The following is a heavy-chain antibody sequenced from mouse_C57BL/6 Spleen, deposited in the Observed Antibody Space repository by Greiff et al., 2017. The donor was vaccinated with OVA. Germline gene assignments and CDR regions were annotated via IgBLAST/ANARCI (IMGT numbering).Heavy chain of an antibody. CDR2: IDPSDSYT. Sequence: QVQLQQPGAELVKPGASVKLSCKASGYTFTSYWMQWVKQRPGQGLEWIGEIDPSDSYTNYNQKFKGKATLTVDTSSSTAYMQLSSLTSEDSAVYYCAWGYDEYFDYWGQGTTLTVSS. J-gene: IGHJ2*01. D-gene: IGHD2-2*01. CDR1: GYTFTSYW. V-gene: IGHV1-50*01. CDR3: AWGYDEYFDY.